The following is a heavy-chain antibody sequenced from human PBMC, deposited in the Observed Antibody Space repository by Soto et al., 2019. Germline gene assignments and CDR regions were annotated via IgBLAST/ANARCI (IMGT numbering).Heavy chain of an antibody. Sequence: QVQLVQSGAEVKKPGASVKVSCKASGYTFTSYAMHWVRQAPGQRLEWMGWINAGNGNTKYSQKFQGRVTITRDTSASTAYMELSSLRSEDTAVYYCARDNVSRYFDWLFTDAFDIWGQGTMVTVSS. CDR1: GYTFTSYA. V-gene: IGHV1-3*01. J-gene: IGHJ3*02. D-gene: IGHD3-9*01. CDR2: INAGNGNT. CDR3: ARDNVSRYFDWLFTDAFDI.